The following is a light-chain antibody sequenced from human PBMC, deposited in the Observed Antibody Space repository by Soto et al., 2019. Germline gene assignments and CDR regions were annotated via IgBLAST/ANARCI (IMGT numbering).Light chain of an antibody. CDR3: QQYYSTPT. J-gene: IGKJ5*01. CDR2: WAS. CDR1: QSVLYSSNNKNY. Sequence: DIVMTQSPDSLAVSLGERATINCMSSQSVLYSSNNKNYLAWYQQKPGQPPKLLIYWASTRESGVPDRFSGSGSGTDFTPTISSLQAEDVAVYYCQQYYSTPTFGQGTRLEIK. V-gene: IGKV4-1*01.